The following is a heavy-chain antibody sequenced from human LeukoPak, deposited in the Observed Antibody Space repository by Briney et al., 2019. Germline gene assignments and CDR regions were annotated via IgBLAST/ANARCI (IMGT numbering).Heavy chain of an antibody. D-gene: IGHD3-22*01. CDR1: GFTFSSYA. J-gene: IGHJ4*02. V-gene: IGHV3-23*01. Sequence: PGGSLRLSCAASGFTFSSYAMSWVRQAPGKGLGWVSTISGSGGSTYYADSVKGRFTISRDNSKNTLYLQMNSLRAEDTAVYYCAKDPYYYDSSGYFRYWGQGTLVTVSS. CDR2: ISGSGGST. CDR3: AKDPYYYDSSGYFRY.